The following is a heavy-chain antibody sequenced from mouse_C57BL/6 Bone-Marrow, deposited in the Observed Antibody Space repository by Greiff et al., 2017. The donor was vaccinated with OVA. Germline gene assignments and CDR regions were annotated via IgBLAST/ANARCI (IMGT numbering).Heavy chain of an antibody. CDR1: GFTFSSYG. V-gene: IGHV5-6*01. J-gene: IGHJ3*01. CDR2: ISSGGSYT. CDR3: ARHYYGSSPFAY. D-gene: IGHD1-1*01. Sequence: EVQLKESGGDLVKPGGSLKLSCAASGFTFSSYGMSWVRQTPDKRLEWVATISSGGSYTYYPDSVKGRFTISRDNAKNTLYLQMSSLKSEDTAMYYCARHYYGSSPFAYWGQGTLVTVSA.